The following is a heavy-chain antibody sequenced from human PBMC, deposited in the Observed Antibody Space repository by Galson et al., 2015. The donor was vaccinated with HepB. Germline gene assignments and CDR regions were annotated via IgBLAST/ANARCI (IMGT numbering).Heavy chain of an antibody. D-gene: IGHD5-24*01. CDR1: GGSFSSFA. Sequence: SVKVSCKASGGSFSSFAISWVRQAPGEGLEGMGGIMPVFARVNYAQKFQDTVTTTADTSTRTTTAYMEPSSLTSDDTAVYYCARGMGDGNNLVRYYYYGLDVWGQGATVTVSS. CDR2: IMPVFARV. V-gene: IGHV1-69*06. J-gene: IGHJ6*02. CDR3: ARGMGDGNNLVRYYYYGLDV.